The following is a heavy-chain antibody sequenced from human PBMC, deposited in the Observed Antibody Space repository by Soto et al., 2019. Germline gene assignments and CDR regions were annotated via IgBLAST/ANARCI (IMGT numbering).Heavy chain of an antibody. CDR1: GGSISSGGYY. CDR2: IYYSGST. J-gene: IGHJ3*02. D-gene: IGHD6-19*01. CDR3: ARSIAVAGTQSMRAFDI. V-gene: IGHV4-31*03. Sequence: QVQLQESGPGLVKPSQTLSLTCTVSGGSISSGGYYWSWIRQHPGKGLEWIGYIYYSGSTYYNPSLKSRVTISVATSKNQFPLKLSSVTAADTAVYYCARSIAVAGTQSMRAFDIWGQGTMVTVSS.